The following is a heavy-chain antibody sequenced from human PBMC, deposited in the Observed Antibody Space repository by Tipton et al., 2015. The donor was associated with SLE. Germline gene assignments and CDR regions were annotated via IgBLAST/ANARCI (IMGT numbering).Heavy chain of an antibody. CDR1: GYTFTNYD. J-gene: IGHJ4*02. CDR2: MNPNSGNT. CDR3: ARGHSSSFEGYFDY. D-gene: IGHD6-13*01. Sequence: QLVQSGAEVKKPGASVKVSCKASGYTFTNYDINWVRQATGQGLEWMGWMNPNSGNTGYAQKFQGRVTMTRNTSVSTAYMELSSLRSEDTAVYYCARGHSSSFEGYFDYWGQGTLVTVSS. V-gene: IGHV1-8*02.